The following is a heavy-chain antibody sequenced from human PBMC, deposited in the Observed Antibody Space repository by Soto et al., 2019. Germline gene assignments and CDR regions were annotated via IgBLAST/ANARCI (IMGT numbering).Heavy chain of an antibody. J-gene: IGHJ6*02. Sequence: EVQLVESGGSLVQPGGSLRLSCAASGFTFRTYYMYWVRQAPGKGLVWVSRINGDGSSTTYADSVKGRFTISRDNAKNTLYLQMNSLRDEDTALYYCARDRSVAVGDAYYYYGMDVWGQGTTVTVSS. V-gene: IGHV3-74*01. CDR1: GFTFRTYY. CDR2: INGDGSST. CDR3: ARDRSVAVGDAYYYYGMDV. D-gene: IGHD2-21*01.